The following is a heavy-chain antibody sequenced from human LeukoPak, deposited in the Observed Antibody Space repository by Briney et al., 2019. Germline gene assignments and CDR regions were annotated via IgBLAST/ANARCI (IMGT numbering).Heavy chain of an antibody. J-gene: IGHJ5*02. D-gene: IGHD3-10*01. V-gene: IGHV4-39*07. Sequence: SETPSLTCSDSGGSINRSSFYWGWISQPPGKGLEWIGSIYYSGRTYSNTFLKSRVTISVYTSNNQFSVKLTSVTAADKAVYYCARDRGSNEYRYGFGSWFDPWGQGTLVTVSS. CDR3: ARDRGSNEYRYGFGSWFDP. CDR1: GGSINRSSFY. CDR2: IYYSGRT.